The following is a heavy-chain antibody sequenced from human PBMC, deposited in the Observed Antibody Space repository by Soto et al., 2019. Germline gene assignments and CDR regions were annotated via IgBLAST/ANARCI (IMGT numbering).Heavy chain of an antibody. Sequence: GGSLRLSCAASGFAVNTNYMNWVRQAPGKGLEWVSVIYSGGNTYYADSVIGRFTISRDNSKNTVYLQMNSLRVEDTAVYYCARGCSGHVCYMGHWGQGTQVTVSS. J-gene: IGHJ4*02. V-gene: IGHV3-66*01. CDR2: IYSGGNT. D-gene: IGHD2-15*01. CDR3: ARGCSGHVCYMGH. CDR1: GFAVNTNY.